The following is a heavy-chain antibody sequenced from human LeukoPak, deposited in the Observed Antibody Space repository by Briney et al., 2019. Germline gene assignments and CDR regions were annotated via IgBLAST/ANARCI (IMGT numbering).Heavy chain of an antibody. J-gene: IGHJ4*02. CDR1: GGSISSGDYY. Sequence: SETLSLTCTVSGGSISSGDYYWSWIRQPPGKGLEWIGYIYYSGSTYYNPSLKSRVTISVDTSKNQFSLKLSPVTAADTAVYYCARGLAYCGGDCYSFDYWGQGTLVTVSS. CDR3: ARGLAYCGGDCYSFDY. V-gene: IGHV4-30-4*08. CDR2: IYYSGST. D-gene: IGHD2-21*01.